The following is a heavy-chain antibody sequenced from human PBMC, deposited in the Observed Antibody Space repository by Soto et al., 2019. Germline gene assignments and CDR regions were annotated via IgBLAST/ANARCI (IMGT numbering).Heavy chain of an antibody. J-gene: IGHJ4*02. CDR3: AKDRYGDYGGIDY. CDR1: GCTFSTYA. Sequence: PGGSLRLSCAASGCTFSTYAMIWVRQAPGKGLEWVSVITGSGGSTYYADSVKGRFTISRDTSKNTLFLQMNSLRAEDTAVYYCAKDRYGDYGGIDYWGQGTMVTVSS. CDR2: ITGSGGST. D-gene: IGHD4-17*01. V-gene: IGHV3-23*01.